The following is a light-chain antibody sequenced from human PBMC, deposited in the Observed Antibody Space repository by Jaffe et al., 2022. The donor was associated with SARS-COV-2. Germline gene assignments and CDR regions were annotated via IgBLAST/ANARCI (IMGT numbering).Light chain of an antibody. V-gene: IGLV2-8*01. CDR1: SSDVGGYNY. CDR3: SSYAGNRGVV. J-gene: IGLJ2*01. CDR2: EVS. Sequence: QSALTQPPSASGSPGQSVTISCTGTSSDVGGYNYVSWYQQHPGKAPKLMIYEVSKRPSGVPDRFSGSKSGNTASLTVSGLQAEDEADYYCSSYAGNRGVVFGGGTKLTVL.